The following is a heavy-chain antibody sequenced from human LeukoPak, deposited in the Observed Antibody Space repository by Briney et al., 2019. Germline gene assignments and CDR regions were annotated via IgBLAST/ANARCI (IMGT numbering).Heavy chain of an antibody. CDR2: INHSGST. CDR3: ASGIVGANG. V-gene: IGHV4-39*07. J-gene: IGHJ4*02. CDR1: GGSISSGGYY. D-gene: IGHD1-26*01. Sequence: PSETLSLTCTVSGGSISSGGYYWSWIRQPPGKGLEWIGEINHSGSTNYNPSLKSRVTISVDTSKNQFSLKLSSVTAADTAVYYCASGIVGANGWGQGTLVTVSS.